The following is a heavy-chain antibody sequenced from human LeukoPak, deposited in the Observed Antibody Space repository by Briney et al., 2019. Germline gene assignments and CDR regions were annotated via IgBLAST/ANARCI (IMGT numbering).Heavy chain of an antibody. J-gene: IGHJ4*02. CDR3: ASSRSSTSFDY. Sequence: SETLSLTCTVSGGSISSGGNYWSWIRQHPGKGLEWIGYIYYSGSTYYNPSLKSRVTISVDTAKNQFSLKLSSVTAADTAVYYCASSRSSTSFDYWGQGTLVTVSS. CDR1: GGSISSGGNY. V-gene: IGHV4-31*03. CDR2: IYYSGST. D-gene: IGHD2-2*01.